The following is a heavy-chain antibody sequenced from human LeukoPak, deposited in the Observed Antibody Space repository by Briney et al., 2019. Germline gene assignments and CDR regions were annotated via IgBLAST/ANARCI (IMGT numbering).Heavy chain of an antibody. Sequence: PSETLSLTCAVSGGSISSSSYYWGWIRQPPGKGLEWIGSIYYSGSTYYDPSLKSRVTISVDTSKNQFSLKLSSVTAADTAVYYCAREEGAMVRGVIRSNYYMDVWGKGTTVTISS. D-gene: IGHD3-10*01. CDR1: GGSISSSSYY. V-gene: IGHV4-39*07. J-gene: IGHJ6*03. CDR3: AREEGAMVRGVIRSNYYMDV. CDR2: IYYSGST.